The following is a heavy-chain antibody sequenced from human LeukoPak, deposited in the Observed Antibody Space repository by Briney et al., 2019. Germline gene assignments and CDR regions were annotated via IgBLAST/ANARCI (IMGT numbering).Heavy chain of an antibody. CDR2: ISYDGSNK. J-gene: IGHJ4*02. D-gene: IGHD6-13*01. V-gene: IGHV3-30-3*01. Sequence: GGSLRLSCAASGFTFSSYAMHWVRQAPGKGLEWVAVISYDGSNKYYADSVKGRFTISRDNSKNTLYLQMSSLRAEDTAVYYCAREFRDSSSWYAPRDFDYWGQGTLVTVSS. CDR3: AREFRDSSSWYAPRDFDY. CDR1: GFTFSSYA.